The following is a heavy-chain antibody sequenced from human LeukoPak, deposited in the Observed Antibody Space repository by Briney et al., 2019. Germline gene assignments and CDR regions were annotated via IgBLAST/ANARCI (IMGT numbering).Heavy chain of an antibody. D-gene: IGHD5-18*01. CDR2: VSGSGDNT. V-gene: IGHV3-23*01. Sequence: GGSLRLSCAASGFTFSSHAMSWVRQAPGEGLEWVSAVSGSGDNTYYADSVKGRFTISRDNSKNTLYLHMSSLRAEDAAVYYCACTAYYYYYLDVWGKGTTVTVSS. CDR3: ACTAYYYYYLDV. CDR1: GFTFSSHA. J-gene: IGHJ6*03.